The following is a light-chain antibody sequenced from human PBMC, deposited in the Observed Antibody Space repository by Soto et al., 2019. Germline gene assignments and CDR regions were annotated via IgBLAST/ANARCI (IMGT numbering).Light chain of an antibody. CDR2: GAT. Sequence: EIVFTQSPGTLSLSPGEGATVSCRASQTVSTTVAWYHQKPGQAPRLLVYGATTRDTGIAARFSGSGAGTDFTLTITSLQSEDFAVYFCQQYKDWPTTFGQGTKV. V-gene: IGKV3-15*01. CDR3: QQYKDWPTT. J-gene: IGKJ1*01. CDR1: QTVSTT.